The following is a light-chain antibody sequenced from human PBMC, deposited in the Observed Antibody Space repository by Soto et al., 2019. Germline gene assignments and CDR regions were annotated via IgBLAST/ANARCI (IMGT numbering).Light chain of an antibody. Sequence: EVVMTQSPATVSVSPGERATLSCRASQSVSSNLAWYQQKPGQAPRLLIYGASTRATGTPARFSGSGSGTEFTLTISSLQSEDFAVYYCQQYEAVVTFGQGTKVEI. V-gene: IGKV3-15*01. CDR1: QSVSSN. CDR2: GAS. CDR3: QQYEAVVT. J-gene: IGKJ1*01.